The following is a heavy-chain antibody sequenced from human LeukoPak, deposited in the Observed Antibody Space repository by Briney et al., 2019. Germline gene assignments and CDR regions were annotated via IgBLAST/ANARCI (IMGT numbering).Heavy chain of an antibody. CDR1: GFTFSGSA. V-gene: IGHV3-73*01. Sequence: GGSLRLSCVVSGFTFSGSAVHWVRQASGKGLEWVGRIRSKANNYATAYAASVKGRFTISRDDSKNTAYLQMNSLETEDTAVYYCTGDNFDSSVKFDYWGQGTLVTVSS. D-gene: IGHD3-22*01. J-gene: IGHJ4*02. CDR3: TGDNFDSSVKFDY. CDR2: IRSKANNYAT.